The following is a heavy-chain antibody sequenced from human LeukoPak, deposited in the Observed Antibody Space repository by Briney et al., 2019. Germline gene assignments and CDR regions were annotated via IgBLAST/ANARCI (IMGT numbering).Heavy chain of an antibody. Sequence: GGSLRLSCAASGFTFSSYAMSWVRQAPGKGLEWVSAISGSGGSTYYADSVKGRFTISRDNSKNTLYLQMNSLRAEDTAVYYCAKDRNRGYCRSTSCYTWDYWGQGTLVTVSS. CDR2: ISGSGGST. CDR3: AKDRNRGYCRSTSCYTWDY. J-gene: IGHJ4*02. V-gene: IGHV3-23*01. CDR1: GFTFSSYA. D-gene: IGHD2-2*02.